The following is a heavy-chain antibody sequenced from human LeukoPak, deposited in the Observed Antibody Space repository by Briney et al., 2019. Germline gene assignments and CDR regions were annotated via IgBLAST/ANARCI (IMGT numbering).Heavy chain of an antibody. J-gene: IGHJ4*02. Sequence: GGSLRLSCAASGFTFSSYAMHWVRQAPGKGLEWVAVISYDGSNKHYADSVKGRFTISRDNSKNTLYLQMNSLRAEDTAVYYCARDYYGSGRNGYFDYWGQGTLVTVSS. V-gene: IGHV3-30-3*01. CDR2: ISYDGSNK. D-gene: IGHD3-10*01. CDR3: ARDYYGSGRNGYFDY. CDR1: GFTFSSYA.